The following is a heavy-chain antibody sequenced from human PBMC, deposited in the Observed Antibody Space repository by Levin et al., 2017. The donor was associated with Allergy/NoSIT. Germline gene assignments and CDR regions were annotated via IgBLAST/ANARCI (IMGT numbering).Heavy chain of an antibody. CDR1: GFMLSSYN. CDR3: ASGGWGSTFDI. Sequence: PGGSLRLSCAASGFMLSSYNMNWVRQAPGKGLEWVSSISSSSNYIHYADPVKGRFTISRDNAKDLLYLQLNSLRAEDTAVYCGASGGWGSTFDIWGQGTMVTVSS. CDR2: ISSSSNYI. D-gene: IGHD7-27*01. J-gene: IGHJ3*02. V-gene: IGHV3-21*01.